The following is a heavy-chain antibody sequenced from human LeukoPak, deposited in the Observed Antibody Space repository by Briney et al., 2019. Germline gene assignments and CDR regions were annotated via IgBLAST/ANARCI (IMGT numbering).Heavy chain of an antibody. Sequence: ASETLSLTCAVYGGSFSGYYWSWIRQPPGKGLEWIGEINHSGSTNYNPSLKSRVTISVDTSKNQFPLKLSSVTAADTAVYYCARGVMVRGVIIVYYMDVWGKGTTVTVSS. CDR3: ARGVMVRGVIIVYYMDV. CDR2: INHSGST. J-gene: IGHJ6*03. D-gene: IGHD3-10*01. V-gene: IGHV4-34*01. CDR1: GGSFSGYY.